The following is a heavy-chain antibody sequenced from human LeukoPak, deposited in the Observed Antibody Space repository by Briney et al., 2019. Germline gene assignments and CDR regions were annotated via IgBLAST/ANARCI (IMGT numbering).Heavy chain of an antibody. V-gene: IGHV1-69*01. D-gene: IGHD6-13*01. CDR2: IIPIFGTA. CDR3: ARGTAAAGTDYYYYMDV. J-gene: IGHJ6*03. Sequence: GSSVKVSCKASGGTFSSYAISWVRQAPGQGLEWMGGIIPIFGTANYAQKFQGRVTITADESTSTAYMELSSLRSEDTAVYYCARGTAAAGTDYYYYMDVWGKGTTVTVSS. CDR1: GGTFSSYA.